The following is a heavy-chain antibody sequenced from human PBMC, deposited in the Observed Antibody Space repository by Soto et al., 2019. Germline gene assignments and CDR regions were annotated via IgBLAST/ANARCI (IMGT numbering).Heavy chain of an antibody. CDR3: ASYRTDRSGGDCYYMDV. Sequence: ASVKVSCKASGYTFTSYGISWVRQAPGQGLEWMGWISAYNGNTNYAQKLQGRVTMTTDTSTSTAYMELRSLRSDDTAVYYCASYRTDRSGGDCYYMDVWGKGTXVTVSS. CDR1: GYTFTSYG. J-gene: IGHJ6*03. V-gene: IGHV1-18*01. D-gene: IGHD6-25*01. CDR2: ISAYNGNT.